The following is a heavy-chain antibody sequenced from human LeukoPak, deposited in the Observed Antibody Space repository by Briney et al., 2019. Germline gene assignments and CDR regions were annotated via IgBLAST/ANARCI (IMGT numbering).Heavy chain of an antibody. CDR1: GGSISSYY. CDR2: IYTSGST. Sequence: MASETLSLTCTVSGGSISSYYWSWIRQPAGKGLEWIGRIYTSGSTNYNPSLKSRVTISVDTSKNQFSLKLSSVTAADTAVYYCARFTGYYYYYMDVWGKGTTVTVSS. CDR3: ARFTGYYYYYMDV. J-gene: IGHJ6*03. V-gene: IGHV4-4*07. D-gene: IGHD4-11*01.